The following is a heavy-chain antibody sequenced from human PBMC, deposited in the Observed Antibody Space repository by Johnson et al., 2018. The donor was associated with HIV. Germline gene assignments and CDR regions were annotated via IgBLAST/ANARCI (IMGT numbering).Heavy chain of an antibody. D-gene: IGHD3-10*01. CDR2: ITSTDLRT. J-gene: IGHJ3*02. CDR3: ARRKGIGDAFDI. CDR1: GFTLRNCA. V-gene: IGHV3-23*04. Sequence: VQLVESGGGLVQPGGSLRLSCAASGFTLRNCAINWGRRAPGKGLEWVSHITSTDLRTFYADSVRGRFNISRDNSKNTLYLQMNSLRAEDTAVYYCARRKGIGDAFDIWGQGTMVTVSS.